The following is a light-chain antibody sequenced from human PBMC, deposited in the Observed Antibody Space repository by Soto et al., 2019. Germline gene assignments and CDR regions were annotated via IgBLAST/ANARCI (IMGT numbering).Light chain of an antibody. CDR3: CSYAGSNNLI. J-gene: IGLJ2*01. CDR1: SSDVGGYNY. CDR2: EVT. V-gene: IGLV2-8*01. Sequence: QSALTQPPSASGSPGQSVTISCTGTSSDVGGYNYVSWYQQHPGKAPKLIIYEVTKRPSGIPDRFSGSKSGNTASLTVSGLQAEDEADYYCCSYAGSNNLIFGGGTKLTV.